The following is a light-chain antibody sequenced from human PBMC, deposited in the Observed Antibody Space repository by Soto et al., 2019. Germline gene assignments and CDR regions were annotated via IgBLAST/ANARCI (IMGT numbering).Light chain of an antibody. CDR3: QQYNNWPLT. V-gene: IGKV3-15*01. J-gene: IGKJ4*01. Sequence: EIVMTQSPATLSVSPGERATLSCRASQSVSSNLASYQQKPGQAPSLLIYGASTRATGIPARCSGSGSGTDFTLTISSLQSEDFAVYYCQQYNNWPLTFGGGTRVEIK. CDR1: QSVSSN. CDR2: GAS.